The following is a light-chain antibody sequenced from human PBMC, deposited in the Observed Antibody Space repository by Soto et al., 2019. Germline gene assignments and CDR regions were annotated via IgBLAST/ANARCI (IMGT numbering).Light chain of an antibody. CDR2: AAS. CDR1: QSISSY. J-gene: IGKJ2*01. Sequence: DIQITQSPSSLSASVGDRVTITCRASQSISSYLNWYQQKPGKAPKLLIYAASSLQSGVPSRFSGSGSGTDFTLTISSLQPEDFATCYCQQSYSTPRTFGQGTKVDIK. V-gene: IGKV1-39*01. CDR3: QQSYSTPRT.